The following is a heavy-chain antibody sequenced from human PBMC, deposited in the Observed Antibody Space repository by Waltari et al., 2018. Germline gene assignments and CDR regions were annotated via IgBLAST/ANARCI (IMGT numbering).Heavy chain of an antibody. CDR2: IRHDGTKK. CDR3: AKEGGLFAGYGSFDY. D-gene: IGHD5-18*01. V-gene: IGHV3-30*02. J-gene: IGHJ4*02. CDR1: VFTFSSHG. Sequence: VQLVESGGGVVQPGGSLRLSCAASVFTFSSHGMHWVRQAPGKGLEWVAFIRHDGTKKYSADSVKGRFTISRDNSKNTLYLQMNSLRAEDTAVYYCAKEGGLFAGYGSFDYWGQGTLVTVSS.